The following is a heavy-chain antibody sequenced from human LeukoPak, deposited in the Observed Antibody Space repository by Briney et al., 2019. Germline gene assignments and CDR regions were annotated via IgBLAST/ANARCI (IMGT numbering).Heavy chain of an antibody. Sequence: GESLKISCKGSGDSFTSYWIGWVRQMPGKGLEWMGIIYPGDSDTRYSPSFQGQVTISADKSISTAYLQWSSLKASDTAMYYCARAHGSGSYYNQLPAYYMDVWGKGTTVTVSS. CDR2: IYPGDSDT. CDR1: GDSFTSYW. CDR3: ARAHGSGSYYNQLPAYYMDV. V-gene: IGHV5-51*01. D-gene: IGHD3-10*01. J-gene: IGHJ6*03.